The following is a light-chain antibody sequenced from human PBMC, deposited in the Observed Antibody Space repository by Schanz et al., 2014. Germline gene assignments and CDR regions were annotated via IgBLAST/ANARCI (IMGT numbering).Light chain of an antibody. J-gene: IGLJ3*02. V-gene: IGLV2-14*03. Sequence: QSALTQPASVSGSPGQSITISCTGTSRDVGSYNFVSWYQQHPGKAPKLMIYDVSNRPSGVSNRFSGSKSGNTASLTISGLQAEDEADYYCCSYTSSDNLVFGGGTKLTVL. CDR1: SRDVGSYNF. CDR3: CSYTSSDNLV. CDR2: DVS.